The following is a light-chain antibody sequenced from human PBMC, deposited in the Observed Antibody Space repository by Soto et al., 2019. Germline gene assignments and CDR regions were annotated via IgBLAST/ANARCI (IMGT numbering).Light chain of an antibody. CDR3: CSYARSSTLYV. CDR1: SSDVGSYNL. V-gene: IGLV2-23*02. CDR2: EVN. Sequence: QSALTQPASVSGSPGQSITISCTGTSSDVGSYNLVSWYQQHPGKAPKLMIYEVNKRPSGVSNRFSGSKSDNTASLTISGLQAEDEADYYCCSYARSSTLYVFGSGTKLTVL. J-gene: IGLJ1*01.